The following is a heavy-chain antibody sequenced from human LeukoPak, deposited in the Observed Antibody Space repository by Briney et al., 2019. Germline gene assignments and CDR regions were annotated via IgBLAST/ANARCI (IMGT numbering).Heavy chain of an antibody. Sequence: GGSLRLSCAASGFSFGSYGLSWVRQAPGKGLEWVANIKQDGSEGYYVDSVKGRFTVSRDNAMSSLYLQLNSLRAEDTAVYYCATRSCSISACRASSYHCMDFWGKGTTVTVSS. D-gene: IGHD2-2*01. CDR3: ATRSCSISACRASSYHCMDF. J-gene: IGHJ6*03. CDR2: IKQDGSEG. V-gene: IGHV3-7*01. CDR1: GFSFGSYG.